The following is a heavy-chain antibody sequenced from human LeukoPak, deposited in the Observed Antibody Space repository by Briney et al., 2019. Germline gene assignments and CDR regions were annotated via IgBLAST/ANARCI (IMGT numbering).Heavy chain of an antibody. CDR2: IYHSGST. CDR3: ASYVLLWFGELGYFDY. D-gene: IGHD3-10*01. Sequence: PSETLSLTCTVSGGSISSSSYYWGWIRQPPGKGLEWIGSIYHSGSTYYNPSLKSRVTISVDTSKNQFSLKLSSVTAADTAVYYCASYVLLWFGELGYFDYWGQGTLVTVSS. J-gene: IGHJ4*02. V-gene: IGHV4-39*07. CDR1: GGSISSSSYY.